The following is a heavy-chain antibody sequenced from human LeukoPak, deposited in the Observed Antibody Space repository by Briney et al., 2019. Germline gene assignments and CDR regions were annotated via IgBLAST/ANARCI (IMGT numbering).Heavy chain of an antibody. J-gene: IGHJ4*02. CDR3: ARDDCGDTCYPGVY. CDR2: IKAGNGDT. Sequence: ASVKASSKPSGYIFTKYVVHWVRQAPGQRPEWMGWIKAGNGDTKYSQNFQDRLTITRDTSASTVYMELSSLTSEDTALYYCARDDCGDTCYPGVYWGQGTLVTVSS. D-gene: IGHD2-21*01. CDR1: GYIFTKYV. V-gene: IGHV1-3*01.